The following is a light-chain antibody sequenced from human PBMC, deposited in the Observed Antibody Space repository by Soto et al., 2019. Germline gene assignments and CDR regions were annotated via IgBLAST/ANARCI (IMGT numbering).Light chain of an antibody. Sequence: DIQMTQSPSSLSASVGDRVTITCRASQSISSSLNWYRQKPGKAPKLLIYAASSLQSGVPSRFSGSGSGTDFTLTISSLQPEDFATYYCQQSYSTTPKFGQGTKVEIK. V-gene: IGKV1-39*01. CDR1: QSISSS. CDR2: AAS. CDR3: QQSYSTTPK. J-gene: IGKJ1*01.